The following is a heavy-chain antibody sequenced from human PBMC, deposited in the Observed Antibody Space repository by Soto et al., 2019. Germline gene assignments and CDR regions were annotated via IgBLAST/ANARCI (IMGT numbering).Heavy chain of an antibody. V-gene: IGHV1-69*13. Sequence: ASVKVSCKASGGTFSSYAISWVRQAPGQGLEWMGGIIPIFGTANYAQKFQGRVTITADESTSTAYMELSSLRSEDTAVYYCARAPSIAAAGRDYFDYWGQGTLVTVSS. CDR1: GGTFSSYA. CDR2: IIPIFGTA. CDR3: ARAPSIAAAGRDYFDY. J-gene: IGHJ4*02. D-gene: IGHD6-13*01.